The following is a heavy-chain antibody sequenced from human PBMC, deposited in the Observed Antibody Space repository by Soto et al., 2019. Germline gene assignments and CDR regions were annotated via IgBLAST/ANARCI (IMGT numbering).Heavy chain of an antibody. D-gene: IGHD3-16*01. CDR1: GFTFSTYG. J-gene: IGHJ4*02. Sequence: QVQLVESGGGVVQPGRSLRLSCAASGFTFSTYGIHWVRQAPGKGLEWVEVIWYDGSNKYYADSVKGRFTISRDNSKNTLYLQMNGLGAAATAVYYCANDRSYGPFWVADWGEGTMVSVSS. CDR3: ANDRSYGPFWVAD. CDR2: IWYDGSNK. V-gene: IGHV3-33*06.